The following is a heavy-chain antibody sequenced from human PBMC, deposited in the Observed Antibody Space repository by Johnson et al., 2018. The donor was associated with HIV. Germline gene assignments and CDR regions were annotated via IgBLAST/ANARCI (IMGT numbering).Heavy chain of an antibody. V-gene: IGHV3-7*05. J-gene: IGHJ3*02. CDR1: GFTFSSYW. CDR2: IKQDGSEK. D-gene: IGHD3-10*01. CDR3: AREGVPAAFDI. Sequence: VQLVESGGGVVQPGRSLRLSCAASGFTFSSYWMSWVRQAPGKGLEWVANIKQDGSEKYYVDSVKGRFTISRDNAKNSLYLQMNSLRAEDTAVYYCAREGVPAAFDIWGQGTMVTVSS.